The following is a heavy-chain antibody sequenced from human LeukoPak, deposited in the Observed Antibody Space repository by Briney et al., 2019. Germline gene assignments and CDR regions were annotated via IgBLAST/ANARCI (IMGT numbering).Heavy chain of an antibody. CDR2: ISANSEDS. D-gene: IGHD1-7*01. Sequence: GGSLRLSCKASGFAFGGYAMTWVRQAPGKGLEWVSSISANSEDSYYADPVKGRFTISRDNSRSTLYLQMDSLRADDTAVYYCGRTNYFYGLDVWGQGTTVTVSS. CDR3: GRTNYFYGLDV. J-gene: IGHJ6*02. V-gene: IGHV3-23*01. CDR1: GFAFGGYA.